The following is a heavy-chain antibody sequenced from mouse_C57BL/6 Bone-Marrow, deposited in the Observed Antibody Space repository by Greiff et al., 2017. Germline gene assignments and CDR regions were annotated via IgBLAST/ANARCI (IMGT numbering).Heavy chain of an antibody. CDR3: ARDYGSSYVGY. V-gene: IGHV1-52*01. CDR1: GYTFTSYW. Sequence: VQLQQPGAELVRPGSSVKLSCKASGYTFTSYWMHWVKQRPIQGLEWIGNIDPSDSETPYNQQFKAKATLTVDKSSSTAYMQLSSLTSEDSAVYYCARDYGSSYVGYWGQGTTRTGSS. J-gene: IGHJ2*01. CDR2: IDPSDSET. D-gene: IGHD1-1*01.